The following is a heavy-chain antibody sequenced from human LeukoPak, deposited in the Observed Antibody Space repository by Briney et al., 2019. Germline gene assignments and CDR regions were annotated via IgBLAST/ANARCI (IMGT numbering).Heavy chain of an antibody. CDR3: AKFAMIVVPYYFDY. CDR2: ISGSGGST. Sequence: GGSLRLSCAASGFIVSSYYMSWVRQAPGKGLEWVSAISGSGGSTYYADSVKGRFTISRDNSKNTLYLQMNSLRAEDTAVYYCAKFAMIVVPYYFDYWGQGTLVTVSS. J-gene: IGHJ4*02. D-gene: IGHD3-22*01. CDR1: GFIVSSYY. V-gene: IGHV3-23*01.